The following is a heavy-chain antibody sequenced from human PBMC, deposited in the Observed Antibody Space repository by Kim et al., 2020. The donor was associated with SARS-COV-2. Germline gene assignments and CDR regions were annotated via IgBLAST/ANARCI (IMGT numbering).Heavy chain of an antibody. V-gene: IGHV3-30*04. CDR2: ISYDGSNN. D-gene: IGHD4-17*01. CDR1: GFTFSSYA. CDR3: ARVGEDYGDYYFDY. J-gene: IGHJ4*02. Sequence: GWSLRLSCAASGFTFSSYAMHWVRQAPGKGLEWVAVISYDGSNNYYADSVKGRFTISRDNSKNTLYLQMNSLRAEDTAVYYCARVGEDYGDYYFDYWGQGTLVTVSS.